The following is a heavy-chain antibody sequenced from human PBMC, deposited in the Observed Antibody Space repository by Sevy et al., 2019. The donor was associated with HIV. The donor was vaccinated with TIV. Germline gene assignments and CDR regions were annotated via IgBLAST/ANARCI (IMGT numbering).Heavy chain of an antibody. CDR1: GFTFDDYA. D-gene: IGHD2-2*01. Sequence: GGSLRLSCSASGFTFDDYAMSWVRQAPGKGLEWVSGINWDAETTGYADSVKGRFTISRDNAKNSLYLQMNTLRGEDTAFYYCARDCSSTPGVIICLDYWGPGTLVAVSS. CDR3: ARDCSSTPGVIICLDY. CDR2: INWDAETT. J-gene: IGHJ4*02. V-gene: IGHV3-20*04.